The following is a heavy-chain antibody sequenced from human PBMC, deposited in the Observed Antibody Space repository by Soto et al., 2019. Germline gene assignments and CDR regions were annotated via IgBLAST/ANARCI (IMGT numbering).Heavy chain of an antibody. CDR2: INRDGSEA. CDR1: GFSFSSYW. Sequence: SGGSLRLSCAASGFSFSSYWMHWVRQAPGKGLVWVSRINRDGSEANYADSVKGRFTISRDNAKDMLYLQLNSLRAEDTAVYYCAKDLHIAATDYWGQGTLVTVSS. D-gene: IGHD6-13*01. CDR3: AKDLHIAATDY. V-gene: IGHV3-74*01. J-gene: IGHJ4*02.